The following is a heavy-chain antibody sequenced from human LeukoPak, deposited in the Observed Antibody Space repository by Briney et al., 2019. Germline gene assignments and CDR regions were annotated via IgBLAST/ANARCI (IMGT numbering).Heavy chain of an antibody. CDR3: ARGPPEGAFDI. Sequence: ASVKVSCKTSGYTFTNHGISWVRQAPGQGLEWMGWINPNSGGTNYAQKFQGRVTMTRDTSISTAYMELSRLRSDDTAVYYCARGPPEGAFDIWGQGTMVTVSS. CDR1: GYTFTNHG. V-gene: IGHV1-2*02. CDR2: INPNSGGT. J-gene: IGHJ3*02.